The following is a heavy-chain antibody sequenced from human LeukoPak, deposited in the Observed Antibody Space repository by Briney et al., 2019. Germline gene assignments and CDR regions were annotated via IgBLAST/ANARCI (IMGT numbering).Heavy chain of an antibody. CDR3: AATPLIVATIMGYYYYGMDV. D-gene: IGHD5-12*01. V-gene: IGHV1-58*02. Sequence: SVKVSCKASGFTFTSSAMQWVRQARGQRLEGIGWIVVCSGNTNYAQRFQERVTITRDMSTSTAYMELSSLRSEDTAVYYCAATPLIVATIMGYYYYGMDVWGQGTTVTVSS. CDR2: IVVCSGNT. CDR1: GFTFTSSA. J-gene: IGHJ6*02.